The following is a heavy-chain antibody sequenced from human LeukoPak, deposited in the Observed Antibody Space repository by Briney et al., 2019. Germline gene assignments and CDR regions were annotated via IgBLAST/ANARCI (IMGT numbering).Heavy chain of an antibody. CDR2: INPNSGGT. CDR3: AIMVRGVTIFDY. V-gene: IGHV1-2*02. D-gene: IGHD3-10*01. CDR1: GYTFTGYY. J-gene: IGHJ4*02. Sequence: ASVEVSCKASGYTFTGYYMHWVRQAPGQGLEWMGWINPNSGGTNYAQKFQGRVTMTRDTSISTAYMELSRLRSDDTAVYYCAIMVRGVTIFDYWGQGTLVTVSS.